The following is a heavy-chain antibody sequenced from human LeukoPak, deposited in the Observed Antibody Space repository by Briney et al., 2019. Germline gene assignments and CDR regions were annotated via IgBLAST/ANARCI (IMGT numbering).Heavy chain of an antibody. Sequence: GGSLRLSCAASGFAFSTYWMHWVRQAPGEGLVWVSRISTDGSSTFYADSVKGRFTVSKDNAKNTLYLQMDSLRAEDTAMYYCATGRGTPLGFWGQGALVTVSS. J-gene: IGHJ4*02. CDR1: GFAFSTYW. CDR2: ISTDGSST. V-gene: IGHV3-74*01. CDR3: ATGRGTPLGF. D-gene: IGHD1-26*01.